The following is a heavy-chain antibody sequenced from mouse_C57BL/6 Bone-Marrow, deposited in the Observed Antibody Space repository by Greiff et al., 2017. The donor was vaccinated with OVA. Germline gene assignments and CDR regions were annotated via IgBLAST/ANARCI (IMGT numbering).Heavy chain of an antibody. J-gene: IGHJ1*03. CDR3: ARHYGSSYPYWYFDV. V-gene: IGHV1-82*01. CDR2: IYPGDGDT. CDR1: GYAFSSSW. D-gene: IGHD1-1*01. Sequence: QVQLQQSGPELVKPGASVKISCKASGYAFSSSWMNWVTQRPGKGLEWIGRIYPGDGDTNYNGKFKGKATLTADKSSSTAYMQLSSLTSEDSAVYFCARHYGSSYPYWYFDVWGTGTTVTVSS.